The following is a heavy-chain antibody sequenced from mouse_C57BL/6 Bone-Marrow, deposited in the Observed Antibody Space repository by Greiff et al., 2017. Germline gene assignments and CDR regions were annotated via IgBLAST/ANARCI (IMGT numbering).Heavy chain of an antibody. D-gene: IGHD2-4*01. J-gene: IGHJ4*01. V-gene: IGHV1-18*01. CDR1: GYTFTDYN. CDR2: INPNNGGT. CDR3: ARGYDYDGYYAMDY. Sequence: EVQRVESGPELVKPGASVKIPCKASGYTFTDYNMDWVKQSHGKSLEWIGDINPNNGGTIYNQKFKGKATLTVDKSSSTAYMELRSLTSEDTAVYYCARGYDYDGYYAMDYWGQGTSVTVSS.